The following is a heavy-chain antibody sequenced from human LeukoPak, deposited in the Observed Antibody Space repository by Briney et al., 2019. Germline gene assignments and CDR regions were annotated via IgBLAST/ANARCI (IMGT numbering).Heavy chain of an antibody. CDR1: GYTFTNYG. J-gene: IGHJ6*03. Sequence: ASVKVSCKASGYTFTNYGITWVRQAPGQGLEWMGWISAYNGNTNYAQKLQGRVTMTTDTSTSTAYMELRSLRSDDTAVYYCARSYSSSPYTMIYYYYMDVWGKGTTVTVSS. CDR2: ISAYNGNT. CDR3: ARSYSSSPYTMIYYYYMDV. D-gene: IGHD6-6*01. V-gene: IGHV1-18*01.